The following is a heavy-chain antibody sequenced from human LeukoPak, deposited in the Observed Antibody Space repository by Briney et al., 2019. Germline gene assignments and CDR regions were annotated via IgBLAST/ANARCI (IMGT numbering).Heavy chain of an antibody. D-gene: IGHD2-2*01. J-gene: IGHJ6*02. V-gene: IGHV4-30-2*03. Sequence: PSQTLSLTCAVSGGSISSGGYSWSWIRQPPGKGLEWIGYIYHSGSTYYNPSLKSRVTISVDTSKNQFSLKLSSVTAADTAVYYCARLRLSGYCSGTSCFNYYYYGMDVWGQGTTVTVSS. CDR2: IYHSGST. CDR1: GGSISSGGYS. CDR3: ARLRLSGYCSGTSCFNYYYYGMDV.